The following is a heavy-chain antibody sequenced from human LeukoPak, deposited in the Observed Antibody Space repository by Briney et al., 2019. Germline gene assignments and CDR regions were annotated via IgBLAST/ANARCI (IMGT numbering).Heavy chain of an antibody. CDR1: GFTFRRYG. CDR3: AKEGSDSYVEY. Sequence: PGGTLRLSCAAAGFTFRRYGMSWVRQAPGKGLEWVSASSGSGGWTYYADSVKGRFTTSRHNSKNTVYLQMKILRAEDTAVYYCAKEGSDSYVEYWGQGTLVTVSS. J-gene: IGHJ4*02. CDR2: SSGSGGWT. D-gene: IGHD3-10*01. V-gene: IGHV3-23*01.